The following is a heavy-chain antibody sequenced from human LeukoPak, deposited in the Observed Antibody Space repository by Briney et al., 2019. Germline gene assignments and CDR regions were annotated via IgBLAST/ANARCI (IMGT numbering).Heavy chain of an antibody. V-gene: IGHV3-30*04. CDR1: GFTFSTYA. Sequence: PGRSLRLSCAASGFTFSTYAMHWVRQAPGKGLEWVAVISYDGSNKYYADSVKGRFTISRDNSKNTLYLQMNSLRAEDTAVYYCARDPGPPYYYDSSGSFDYWGQGTLVTVSS. CDR3: ARDPGPPYYYDSSGSFDY. CDR2: ISYDGSNK. J-gene: IGHJ4*02. D-gene: IGHD3-22*01.